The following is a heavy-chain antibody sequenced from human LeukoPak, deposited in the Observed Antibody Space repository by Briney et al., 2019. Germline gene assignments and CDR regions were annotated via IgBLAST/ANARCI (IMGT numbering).Heavy chain of an antibody. CDR1: GSTFTSYG. D-gene: IGHD2-2*01. CDR3: ARAYCSSTRCDSYFDS. CDR2: ISSSSYHI. Sequence: GGSLRLSCAASGSTFTSYGMNWVRQAPGKGLEWVSSISSSSYHINYADSVRGRFTISRDNAKNSLYLQMNSLRAEDTAVYYCARAYCSSTRCDSYFDSWGQGTLVTVSS. V-gene: IGHV3-21*06. J-gene: IGHJ4*02.